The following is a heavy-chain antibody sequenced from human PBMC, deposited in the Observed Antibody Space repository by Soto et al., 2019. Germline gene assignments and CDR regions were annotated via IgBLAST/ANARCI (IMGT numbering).Heavy chain of an antibody. Sequence: QVQLVQSGAEVKKPGASVKVSCKASGYTFTDYYIHWVRQAPGQGLEWMGWMNPKSGGTDYAQKFQGWVTMTRDTSISTAYMELSRLTSDDTAAYYCARNSGSSPEPYGLDVWGQGTAVTVSS. CDR3: ARNSGSSPEPYGLDV. CDR1: GYTFTDYY. CDR2: MNPKSGGT. D-gene: IGHD1-26*01. V-gene: IGHV1-2*04. J-gene: IGHJ6*02.